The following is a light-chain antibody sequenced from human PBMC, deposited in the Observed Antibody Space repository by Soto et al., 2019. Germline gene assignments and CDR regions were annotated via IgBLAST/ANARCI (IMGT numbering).Light chain of an antibody. Sequence: NFMLTQPHSVSESPGKTITISCTRSSGNFASAYVQWYQQRPGSAPTTVIYEDNQRPSGVPDRFSGSVDRSSNSASLTISGLRTEDEADYYCHSYDSNTHVVFGGGTKLTVL. CDR2: EDN. J-gene: IGLJ2*01. CDR3: HSYDSNTHVV. V-gene: IGLV6-57*04. CDR1: SGNFASAY.